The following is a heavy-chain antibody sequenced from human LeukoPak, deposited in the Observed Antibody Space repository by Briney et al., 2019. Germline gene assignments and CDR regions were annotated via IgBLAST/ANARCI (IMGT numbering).Heavy chain of an antibody. J-gene: IGHJ4*02. CDR1: GDSISNYY. Sequence: PSETLSLTCTVSGDSISNYYWSWIRQPPGKGPERSGYIYYRGSTKYNPSLQRRVSISPDTSNNQFSVKLSSVTAADTAVYYCARAGKNSRTYDCWGQGTPVTVSS. CDR2: IYYRGST. D-gene: IGHD2/OR15-2a*01. CDR3: ARAGKNSRTYDC. V-gene: IGHV4-59*12.